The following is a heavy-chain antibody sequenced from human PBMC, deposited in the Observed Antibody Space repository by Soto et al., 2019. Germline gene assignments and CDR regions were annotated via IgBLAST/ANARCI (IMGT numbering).Heavy chain of an antibody. J-gene: IGHJ3*02. Sequence: SETLSLTCAVYGGSFSGYYWSWIRQPPGKGLEWIGEINHSGSTNYNPSLKSRVTISVDTSKNQFSLKLSSVTAADTAVYYCARALADAFDIWGQGTMVTVSS. CDR1: GGSFSGYY. CDR3: ARALADAFDI. CDR2: INHSGST. V-gene: IGHV4-34*01.